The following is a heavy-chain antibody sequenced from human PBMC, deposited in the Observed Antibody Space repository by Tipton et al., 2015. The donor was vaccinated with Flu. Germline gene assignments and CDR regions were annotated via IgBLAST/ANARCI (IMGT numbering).Heavy chain of an antibody. CDR3: ARSDYYVSDHY. D-gene: IGHD3-10*01. CDR1: GYYISSGYY. Sequence: LRLSCVVSGYYISSGYYWGWVRQPPGKGLEWIGTIYHRGNTYYNPSLKSRVTISVDTSKNQLSLRLGSVTAADTAVYYCARSDYYVSDHYWGQGTLVTVSS. J-gene: IGHJ4*02. CDR2: IYHRGNT. V-gene: IGHV4-38-2*01.